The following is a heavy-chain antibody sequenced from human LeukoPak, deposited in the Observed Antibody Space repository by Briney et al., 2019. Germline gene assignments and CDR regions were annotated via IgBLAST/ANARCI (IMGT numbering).Heavy chain of an antibody. V-gene: IGHV1-18*01. CDR1: GYTFTSYG. CDR3: ARSDLGTITAGAFNY. Sequence: ASVKVSCKASGYTFTSYGITWVRQAPGQGLEWMGWISAYQGNTKYAQNFQGRVTMTIDTSTSTAYMELRSLRSDDTAIYFCARSDLGTITAGAFNYWGQGTMVAVSS. CDR2: ISAYQGNT. D-gene: IGHD5-24*01. J-gene: IGHJ4*02.